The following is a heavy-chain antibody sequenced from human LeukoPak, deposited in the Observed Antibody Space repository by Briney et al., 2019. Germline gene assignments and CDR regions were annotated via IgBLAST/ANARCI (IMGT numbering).Heavy chain of an antibody. CDR3: AKTQNWNYISYYYYYMDV. D-gene: IGHD1-7*01. V-gene: IGHV3-23*01. J-gene: IGHJ6*03. CDR2: ISGSGDKT. CDR1: GFNFWNFV. Sequence: GGSLRLSCATSGFNFWNFVVNWVRQAPGKGLEWVSAISGSGDKTYYRDSVKGQFTISKDSGDNTVYLEMNNLTVEDTAVYYCAKTQNWNYISYYYYYMDVWGKGTAVTVSS.